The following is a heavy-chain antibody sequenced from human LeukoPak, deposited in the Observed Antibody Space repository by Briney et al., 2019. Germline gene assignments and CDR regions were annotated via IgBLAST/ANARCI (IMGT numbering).Heavy chain of an antibody. CDR3: ALTYPGNWFDP. V-gene: IGHV1-69*13. CDR2: VIPIFGTA. D-gene: IGHD3-16*01. CDR1: GGTFSSYA. Sequence: ASVKVSCKAPGGTFSSYAISWVRQAPGQGLEWMGGVIPIFGTANYAQKFQGRVTTTADESTSTAYMELSSLRSEDTAVYYCALTYPGNWFDPWGQGTLVTVSS. J-gene: IGHJ5*02.